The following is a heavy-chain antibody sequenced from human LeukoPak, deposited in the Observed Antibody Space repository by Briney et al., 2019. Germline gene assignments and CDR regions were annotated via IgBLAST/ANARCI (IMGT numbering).Heavy chain of an antibody. CDR3: AKERGSSGYFDY. CDR1: GFTFDDYT. J-gene: IGHJ4*02. Sequence: GGSLRLSCAASGFTFDDYTIHWVRQPPGKGLEWVSLISWNGVSTYYADSVKGRFTISRDNSKNSLYLQMNSLRTEDAALYYCAKERGSSGYFDYWGQGTLVTVSS. V-gene: IGHV3-43*01. CDR2: ISWNGVST. D-gene: IGHD6-6*01.